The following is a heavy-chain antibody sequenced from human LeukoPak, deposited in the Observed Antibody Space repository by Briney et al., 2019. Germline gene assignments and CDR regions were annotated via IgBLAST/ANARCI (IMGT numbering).Heavy chain of an antibody. J-gene: IGHJ4*02. V-gene: IGHV4-31*03. CDR1: GGSISSGGYD. D-gene: IGHD2-21*02. Sequence: SQTLTLPCTVSGGSISSGGYDWSWIRQNTGKGLEWIGYIYYSGSTYYNPSLKSRVTISVDTSKNQFSLKLSSVTAADTAVYYCASSGMVTNWSNYYFDYWGQGTLVTVSS. CDR3: ASSGMVTNWSNYYFDY. CDR2: IYYSGST.